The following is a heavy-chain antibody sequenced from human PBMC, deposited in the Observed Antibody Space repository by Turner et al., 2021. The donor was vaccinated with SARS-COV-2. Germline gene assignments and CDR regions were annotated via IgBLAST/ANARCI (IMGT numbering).Heavy chain of an antibody. CDR3: AKADRVMIVVVITLFDY. V-gene: IGHV3-23*01. Sequence: EVQLLESGGGLVQPGGSLRISGAASGSTFSSYAMSWVRQAPGKGLEWVSAISGSGGSTYYADSVKGRFTISRDNSKNTLYLQMNSLRAEDTAVYYCAKADRVMIVVVITLFDYWGQGTLVTVSS. J-gene: IGHJ4*02. CDR2: ISGSGGST. CDR1: GSTFSSYA. D-gene: IGHD3-22*01.